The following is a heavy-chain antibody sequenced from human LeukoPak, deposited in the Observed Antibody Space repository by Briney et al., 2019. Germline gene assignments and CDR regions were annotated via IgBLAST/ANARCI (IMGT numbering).Heavy chain of an antibody. V-gene: IGHV3-23*01. CDR2: ISASGGNT. CDR1: GFTFSSYA. CDR3: AKVGLRYFDWLLC. Sequence: VGSLRLSCAASGFTFSSYATSWVRQAPGKGLEWVSAISASGGNTYYADSLKGRFTISRDNSKNTPYLQMNSLTAEDTAVYYCAKVGLRYFDWLLCWGQGTLVTVSS. J-gene: IGHJ4*02. D-gene: IGHD3-9*01.